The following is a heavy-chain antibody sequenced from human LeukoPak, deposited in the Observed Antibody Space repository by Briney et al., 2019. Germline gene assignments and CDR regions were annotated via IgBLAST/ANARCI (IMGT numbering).Heavy chain of an antibody. CDR1: GYTFTSYD. CDR2: MNPNSGNT. J-gene: IGHJ4*02. D-gene: IGHD5-24*01. Sequence: ASVKVSCKASGYTFTSYDINWVRQATGQGLEWMGWMNPNSGNTGYAQKFQGRVTITRNTSISTAYMELSSLRSEDTAVYYCARDPILRDGYNRDGRDFDYWGQGTLVTVSS. V-gene: IGHV1-8*03. CDR3: ARDPILRDGYNRDGRDFDY.